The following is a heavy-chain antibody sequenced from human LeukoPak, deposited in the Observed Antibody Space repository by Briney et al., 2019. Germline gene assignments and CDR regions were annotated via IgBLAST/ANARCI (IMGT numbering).Heavy chain of an antibody. CDR1: GFTFSSYG. CDR3: ARDMGLSVAALGDLDY. Sequence: PGGSLRLSCAASGFTFSSYGMHWVRQAPGKGLEWVSSISSSSSYIYYADSVKGRFTISRDNAKNSLYLQMNSLRAEDTAVYYCARDMGLSVAALGDLDYWGQGTLVTVSS. CDR2: ISSSSSYI. D-gene: IGHD6-13*01. J-gene: IGHJ4*02. V-gene: IGHV3-21*01.